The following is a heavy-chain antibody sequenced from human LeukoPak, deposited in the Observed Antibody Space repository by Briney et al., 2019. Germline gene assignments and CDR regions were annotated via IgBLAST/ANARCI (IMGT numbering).Heavy chain of an antibody. CDR2: INPDSGGT. J-gene: IGHJ1*01. CDR1: GYTSAGYY. Sequence: ASVKVSCKASGYTSAGYYMHWVRQAPGQGLEWMGWINPDSGGTNYAQKFQGRVTMTRDTSISTAYMELTRLTSDDTAAYYCARDPIDGEATGYFQYWGQGTLVTVSS. D-gene: IGHD3-10*01. CDR3: ARDPIDGEATGYFQY. V-gene: IGHV1-2*02.